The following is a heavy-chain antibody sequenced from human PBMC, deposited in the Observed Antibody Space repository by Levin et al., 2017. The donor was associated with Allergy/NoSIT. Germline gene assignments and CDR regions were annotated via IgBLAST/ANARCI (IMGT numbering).Heavy chain of an antibody. V-gene: IGHV3-73*01. J-gene: IGHJ6*02. D-gene: IGHD3-3*02. Sequence: GGSLRLSCAVSGFTFSDSAMHWVRQASGKGLEWVGRIRSKANSYATSYAASVKGRFTISRDDSKNTAYLQMNSLKTEDTAVYYCTPLDSDMDVWGQGTTVTVSS. CDR2: IRSKANSYAT. CDR3: TPLDSDMDV. CDR1: GFTFSDSA.